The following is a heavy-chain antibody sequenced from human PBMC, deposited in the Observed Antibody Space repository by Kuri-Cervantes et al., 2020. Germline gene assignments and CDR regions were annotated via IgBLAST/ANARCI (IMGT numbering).Heavy chain of an antibody. V-gene: IGHV3-9*01. J-gene: IGHJ6*03. CDR3: ARGTFLGYYYMDV. Sequence: LSLTCAASGFTFSSYWMSWVRQAPGKGLEWASSINWNSGIIGYADSVKGRFTVSRDNAKNFLYLQMNSLRVEDTAVYYCARGTFLGYYYMDVWGKGTTVTVSS. D-gene: IGHD2-21*01. CDR1: GFTFSSYW. CDR2: INWNSGII.